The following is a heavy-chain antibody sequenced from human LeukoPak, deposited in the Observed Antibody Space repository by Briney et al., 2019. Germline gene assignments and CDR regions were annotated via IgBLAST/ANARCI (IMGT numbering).Heavy chain of an antibody. D-gene: IGHD3-3*01. J-gene: IGHJ4*02. V-gene: IGHV3-23*01. CDR2: ISDSGSST. CDR1: GFTFSSYA. Sequence: GGSLRLSCAASGFTFSSYAMSWVRQAPGKGLEWVSSISDSGSSTYYADSAKGRFTISRDNSKNTLYLQMNSLRAEDTAVYYCAKRDYNFWSGYNYWGQGTLVTVSS. CDR3: AKRDYNFWSGYNY.